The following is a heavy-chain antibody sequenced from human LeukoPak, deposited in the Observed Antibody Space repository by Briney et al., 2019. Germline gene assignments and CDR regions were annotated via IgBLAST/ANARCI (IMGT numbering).Heavy chain of an antibody. CDR3: ASSARGDALYHWFDP. CDR1: GDRVSNNRAA. V-gene: IGHV6-1*01. CDR2: TYYRSRWYN. D-gene: IGHD2-21*02. J-gene: IGHJ5*02. Sequence: SQTLSLTCAIAGDRVSNNRAAWNWIRQSPSRGLEWLGRTYYRSRWYNDYALSVKTRITINADTSKNRISLQLHSVTLEDTAVYYCASSARGDALYHWFDPWGQGTLVTVSS.